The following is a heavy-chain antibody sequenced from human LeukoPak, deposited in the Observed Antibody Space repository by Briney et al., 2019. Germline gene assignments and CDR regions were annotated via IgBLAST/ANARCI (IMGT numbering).Heavy chain of an antibody. D-gene: IGHD3-10*01. J-gene: IGHJ4*02. V-gene: IGHV4-31*03. CDR3: ARDNNMVRGVFDY. Sequence: SETLSLICTVSGGSISSGGYYWSWIRQHPGKGLEWIGYIYYSGSTYYNPSLKSRVTISVDTSKNQFSLKLSSVTAADTAVYYCARDNNMVRGVFDYWGQGTLVTVSS. CDR2: IYYSGST. CDR1: GGSISSGGYY.